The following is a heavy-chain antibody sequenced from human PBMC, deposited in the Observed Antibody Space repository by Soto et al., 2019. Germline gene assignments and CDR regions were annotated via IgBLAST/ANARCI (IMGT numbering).Heavy chain of an antibody. CDR3: ARRTWGMDV. CDR1: SGSIGTTNW. CDR2: IFHSGNT. D-gene: IGHD2-8*01. Sequence: QVQLQESGPGLVKPSGTLSLTCAVSSGSIGTTNWWSWARQTPGKGLEWIGEIFHSGNTYYNPSLASRVTISVDTSKNQFSLNLRSVTAADTAVYYCARRTWGMDVWGQRTTVTVSS. J-gene: IGHJ6*02. V-gene: IGHV4-4*02.